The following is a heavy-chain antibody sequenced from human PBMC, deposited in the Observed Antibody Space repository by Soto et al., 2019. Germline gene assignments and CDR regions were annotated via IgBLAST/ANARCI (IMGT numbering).Heavy chain of an antibody. V-gene: IGHV1-46*01. CDR2: INPSGGST. CDR3: ARDGGNSTRSAYMIVVLRGYYYGMDV. D-gene: IGHD3-22*01. Sequence: ASVKVSCKASGYTFTSYYMHWVRQAPGQGLEWMGIINPSGGSTSYAQKFQGRVTMTRDTSTSTVYVELSSLRSEDTAVYYCARDGGNSTRSAYMIVVLRGYYYGMDVWGQGTTVTVSS. J-gene: IGHJ6*02. CDR1: GYTFTSYY.